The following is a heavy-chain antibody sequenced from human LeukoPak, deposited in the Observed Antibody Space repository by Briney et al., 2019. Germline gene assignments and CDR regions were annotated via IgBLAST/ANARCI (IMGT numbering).Heavy chain of an antibody. CDR2: IYYSGST. Sequence: SETLSLTCTVSGGSISSYCWSWIRQPPGKGLEWIGYIYYSGSTNYNPSLKSRVTISVDTSKNQFSLKLSSVTAADTAVYYCARGDSSRGSGSYYRSYYFDYWGQGTLVTVSS. V-gene: IGHV4-59*01. CDR1: GGSISSYC. D-gene: IGHD3-10*01. CDR3: ARGDSSRGSGSYYRSYYFDY. J-gene: IGHJ4*02.